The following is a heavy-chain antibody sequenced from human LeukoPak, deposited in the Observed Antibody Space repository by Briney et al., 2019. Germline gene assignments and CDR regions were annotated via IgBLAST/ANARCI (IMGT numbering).Heavy chain of an antibody. D-gene: IGHD2-8*02. Sequence: GGSLRLSCAASGFIFSSYAMSWVRQAPGKGLEWVSTISGSGVSTYYADSVKGRFTIPRDNSKNALYLQMNSLRADDTAIYYCAKLGVARYCTGGACPHYYLDYWGQGTLVTVSS. J-gene: IGHJ4*02. CDR3: AKLGVARYCTGGACPHYYLDY. V-gene: IGHV3-23*01. CDR2: ISGSGVST. CDR1: GFIFSSYA.